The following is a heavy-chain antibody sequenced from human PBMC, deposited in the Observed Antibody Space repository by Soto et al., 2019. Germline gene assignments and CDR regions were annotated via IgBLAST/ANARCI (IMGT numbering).Heavy chain of an antibody. D-gene: IGHD3-10*02. Sequence: EVQLLESGGGLVQPGESLRLSCAVSGFSFAGYAMTWVRQAPGKGLEWVSGISGGGDFTYYADSVKGRFTISRDNSKNKLYVQINSLRAEDTAVEYCVRLFASLDYGGQGTLVTVSS. V-gene: IGHV3-23*01. J-gene: IGHJ4*02. CDR2: ISGGGDFT. CDR3: VRLFASLDY. CDR1: GFSFAGYA.